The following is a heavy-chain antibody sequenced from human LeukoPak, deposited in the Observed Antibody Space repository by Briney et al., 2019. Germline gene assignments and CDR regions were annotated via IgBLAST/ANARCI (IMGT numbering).Heavy chain of an antibody. V-gene: IGHV3-23*01. CDR2: ISASGGGT. CDR1: GFTFSNYA. CDR3: AKLQRIAAAGEDWFDP. J-gene: IGHJ5*02. D-gene: IGHD6-13*01. Sequence: GGSLRLSCTASGFTFSNYAMSRVRQAPGQGLEWVSGISASGGGTYYADSVKGRFTISRDNSKNTLYLQMNSLRAEDTAVYYCAKLQRIAAAGEDWFDPWGQGALVTVSS.